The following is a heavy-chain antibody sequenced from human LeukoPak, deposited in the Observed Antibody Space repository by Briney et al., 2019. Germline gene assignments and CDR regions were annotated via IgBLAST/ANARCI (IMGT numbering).Heavy chain of an antibody. J-gene: IGHJ4*02. Sequence: GGSLRLSCAASGFIFKNYAMNWVRQVPGKGLEWVSSIGGRGSLTYYADSVKGRFTISRDNSKNTLDLQMNRLRDEDTALYYCAKDRIEEAGSPSFDFWGQGTLVTVSS. CDR2: IGGRGSLT. V-gene: IGHV3-23*01. CDR1: GFIFKNYA. D-gene: IGHD6-13*01. CDR3: AKDRIEEAGSPSFDF.